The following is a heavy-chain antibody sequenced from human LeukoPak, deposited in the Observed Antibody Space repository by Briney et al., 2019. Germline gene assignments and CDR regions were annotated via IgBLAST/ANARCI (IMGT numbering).Heavy chain of an antibody. CDR2: IWYDGSNK. V-gene: IGHV3-33*01. CDR1: GFTFSSYG. J-gene: IGHJ6*02. CDR3: ARDGARRGSGSYSSYYYGMDV. D-gene: IGHD3-10*01. Sequence: GGSLRLSCAASGFTFSSYGMHWVRQAPGKGLEWVAVIWYDGSNKYYADSVKGRFTISRDNSKNTLYLQMNSLRAEDTAVYYCARDGARRGSGSYSSYYYGMDVWGQGTTATVSS.